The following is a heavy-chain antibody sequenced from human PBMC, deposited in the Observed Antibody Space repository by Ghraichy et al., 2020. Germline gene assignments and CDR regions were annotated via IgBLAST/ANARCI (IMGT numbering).Heavy chain of an antibody. D-gene: IGHD3-22*01. CDR2: ISLDGTV. Sequence: SETPLTCTVSGGSISSAKWWSWVRQAPGTGLEWIAEISLDGTVTHNPSLKSRVAISTDKSKNQFSLRLTSVTAADTAMYFCARGLPGRTYFDTSGYYGPDAFDMWGQGTAVSVSS. J-gene: IGHJ3*02. CDR1: GGSISSAKW. CDR3: ARGLPGRTYFDTSGYYGPDAFDM. V-gene: IGHV4/OR15-8*02.